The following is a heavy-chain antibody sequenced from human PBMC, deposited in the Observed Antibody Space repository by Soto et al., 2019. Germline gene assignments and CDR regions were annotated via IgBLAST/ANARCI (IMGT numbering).Heavy chain of an antibody. CDR3: ARDLGQQLFDY. D-gene: IGHD6-13*01. J-gene: IGHJ4*02. Sequence: QVQLVQSGAEVKKPGASVKVSCKASGYTFTSYGISWVRQAPGQGLEWMGWISAYNGNTKYAQKRQGMXTXTXHTSTSTAYMELRRLRSDDTAVNYCARDLGQQLFDYWGQGTLVTVSS. CDR2: ISAYNGNT. V-gene: IGHV1-18*01. CDR1: GYTFTSYG.